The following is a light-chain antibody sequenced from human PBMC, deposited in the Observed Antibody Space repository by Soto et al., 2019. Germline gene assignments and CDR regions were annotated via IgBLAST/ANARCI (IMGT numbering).Light chain of an antibody. CDR2: AAS. J-gene: IGKJ5*01. CDR1: QDISNY. Sequence: DIQMTQSPSSLSASVGDRVTITCQASQDISNYLNWYQQKPGKAPKLLIYAASTLQSGVPSRFSGSGSGTDFTLTISCLQSEDFATYYCQQYYSYPLTFGQGTRLEI. V-gene: IGKV1-16*01. CDR3: QQYYSYPLT.